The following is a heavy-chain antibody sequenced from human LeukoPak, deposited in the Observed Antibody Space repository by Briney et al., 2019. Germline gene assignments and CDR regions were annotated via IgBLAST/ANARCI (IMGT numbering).Heavy chain of an antibody. V-gene: IGHV4-61*02. CDR2: IYTSGST. CDR1: GGSISSGSYF. J-gene: IGHJ4*02. CDR3: ARVGGGPDY. Sequence: SQTLSLTCTVSGGSISSGSYFWSWIRQPAGKGLEWIGRIYTSGSTNYNPSLKSPVTISVDTSKNHFSLKLTSVAAADTAVYYCARVGGGPDYWGQGTLVTVSS. D-gene: IGHD2-15*01.